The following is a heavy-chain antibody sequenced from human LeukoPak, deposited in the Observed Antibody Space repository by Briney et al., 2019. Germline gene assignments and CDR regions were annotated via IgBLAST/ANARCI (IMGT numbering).Heavy chain of an antibody. J-gene: IGHJ5*02. Sequence: ASVKVFCKASGGTFSSYAISWVRQAPGQGLEWMGGIIPIFGTANYAQKFQGRVTITTDESTNTAYMEMSSLRSEDTAVYYCARCAAVVPAARFDPWGQGSLVTVSS. CDR1: GGTFSSYA. D-gene: IGHD2-2*01. CDR2: IIPIFGTA. V-gene: IGHV1-69*05. CDR3: ARCAAVVPAARFDP.